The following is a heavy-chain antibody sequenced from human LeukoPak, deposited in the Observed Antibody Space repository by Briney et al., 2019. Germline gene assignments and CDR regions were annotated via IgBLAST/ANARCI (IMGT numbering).Heavy chain of an antibody. J-gene: IGHJ4*02. Sequence: GGSLRLSCAASGFTFSSYAMSWVRLAPGKGLEWVSAISGSGGSTYYADSVKGRFTISRDNSKNTLYLQMNSLRAEDTAVYYCAKDLTAAAGTDYFDYWGQGTLVTVSS. D-gene: IGHD6-13*01. CDR3: AKDLTAAAGTDYFDY. V-gene: IGHV3-23*01. CDR1: GFTFSSYA. CDR2: ISGSGGST.